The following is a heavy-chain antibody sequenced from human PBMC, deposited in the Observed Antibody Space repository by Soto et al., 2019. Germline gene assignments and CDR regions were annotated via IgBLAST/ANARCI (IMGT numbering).Heavy chain of an antibody. V-gene: IGHV3-74*01. J-gene: IGHJ3*02. Sequence: EVQLVESGGGLVQPGGSLRLSCAASGFTFSSYWMHWVRQAPGKGLVWVSRINSDGSSTSYADSVKGRFTISRDNAKNTLYLQMNRLRAEDTAVYYCARDPASPGGRAFEIWGQGTMVTVSS. D-gene: IGHD1-26*01. CDR2: INSDGSST. CDR3: ARDPASPGGRAFEI. CDR1: GFTFSSYW.